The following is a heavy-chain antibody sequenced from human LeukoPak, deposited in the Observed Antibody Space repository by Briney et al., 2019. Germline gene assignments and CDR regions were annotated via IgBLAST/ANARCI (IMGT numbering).Heavy chain of an antibody. CDR2: IYYSGST. J-gene: IGHJ4*02. Sequence: SETLSLTCTVSVGSISSSSYYWGWIRQPPGKGLEWLGCIYYSGSTYYNPSLKSRVTISVDTSKNQFSLKLSSVTAADTAVYYCARGPLPFDYWGQGTLVTVSS. CDR3: ARGPLPFDY. CDR1: VGSISSSSYY. V-gene: IGHV4-39*07. D-gene: IGHD2-15*01.